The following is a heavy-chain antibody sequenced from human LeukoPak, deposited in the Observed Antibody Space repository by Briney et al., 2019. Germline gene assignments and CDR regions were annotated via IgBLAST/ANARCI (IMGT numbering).Heavy chain of an antibody. D-gene: IGHD6-13*01. CDR1: GFTFSSYE. Sequence: PGGSLRLSCAASGFTFSSYEMNWVRQAPGKGLEWVSYISSSGSTIYYADSVKGRFTISRDNAKNSLYLQMNSLRAEDTAVYYCARDFRAAGPQRAFDYWGQGTLVTVSS. J-gene: IGHJ4*02. CDR2: ISSSGSTI. CDR3: ARDFRAAGPQRAFDY. V-gene: IGHV3-48*03.